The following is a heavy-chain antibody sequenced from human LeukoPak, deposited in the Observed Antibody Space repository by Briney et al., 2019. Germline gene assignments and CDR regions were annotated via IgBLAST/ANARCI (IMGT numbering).Heavy chain of an antibody. CDR3: AKEREVVVITTSLDY. CDR1: GFTFSSYW. V-gene: IGHV3-9*01. CDR2: ISWNSGSI. Sequence: GGSLRLSCAASGFTFSSYWMSWVRQAPGKGLEWVSGISWNSGSIGYADSVKGRFTISRDNAKNSLYLQMNSLRAEDTALYYCAKEREVVVITTSLDYWGQGTLVTVFS. J-gene: IGHJ4*02. D-gene: IGHD3-22*01.